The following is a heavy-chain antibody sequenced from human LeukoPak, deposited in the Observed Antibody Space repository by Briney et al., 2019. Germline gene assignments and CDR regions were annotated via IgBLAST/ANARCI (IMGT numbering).Heavy chain of an antibody. CDR3: ARHEYSGSCYGLSWFDP. D-gene: IGHD1-26*01. Sequence: SETLSLTCTVSGGSISSSGYYWGWIRQPPGKGLEWIACIYYSGSTYYNPSLKSRVTISVDTSKNQLSLKPSSLTAADTAVYYCARHEYSGSCYGLSWFDPWGQGTLVTVSS. CDR1: GGSISSSGYY. J-gene: IGHJ5*02. CDR2: IYYSGST. V-gene: IGHV4-39*01.